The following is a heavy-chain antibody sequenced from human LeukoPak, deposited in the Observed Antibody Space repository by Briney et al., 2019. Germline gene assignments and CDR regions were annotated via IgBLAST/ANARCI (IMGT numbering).Heavy chain of an antibody. J-gene: IGHJ4*02. Sequence: GGSLRLSCAASGFTFSSYAMHWVRQAPGKGLEWVAVISYDGSNKYYADSVKGRFTISRDNSKNTLYLQMNSLRAEDTAVYYCAGSNDYLYCDYWGQGTLVTVSS. V-gene: IGHV3-30-3*01. CDR1: GFTFSSYA. CDR3: AGSNDYLYCDY. CDR2: ISYDGSNK. D-gene: IGHD4-11*01.